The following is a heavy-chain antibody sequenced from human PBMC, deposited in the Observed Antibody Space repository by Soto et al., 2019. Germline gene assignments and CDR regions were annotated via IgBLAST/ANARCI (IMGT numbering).Heavy chain of an antibody. V-gene: IGHV1-69*13. CDR1: GGPFSSYA. CDR3: ASSRVLRFLEWLSDYGMDV. Sequence: SVKVSCKASGGPFSSYAISWVRQAPGQGLEWMGGIIPIFGTANYAQKFQGRVTITADESTSTAYMELSSLRSEDTAVYYCASSRVLRFLEWLSDYGMDVGGKGTTLTVFS. D-gene: IGHD3-3*01. J-gene: IGHJ6*04. CDR2: IIPIFGTA.